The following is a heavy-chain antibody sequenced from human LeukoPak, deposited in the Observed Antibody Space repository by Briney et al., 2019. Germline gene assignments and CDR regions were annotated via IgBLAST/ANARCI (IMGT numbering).Heavy chain of an antibody. Sequence: GGFLRLSCTASGFTFRSYAMSWVRHAPGKGLDWVSGTNEPGVYTYYADSVKGRFTVSRDNSENTLYLQVNSLRVEDTAVYYCVRDFHCSDGSCPLFDYWGQGTLVTVSS. J-gene: IGHJ4*02. CDR1: GFTFRSYA. V-gene: IGHV3-23*01. D-gene: IGHD2-15*01. CDR2: TNEPGVYT. CDR3: VRDFHCSDGSCPLFDY.